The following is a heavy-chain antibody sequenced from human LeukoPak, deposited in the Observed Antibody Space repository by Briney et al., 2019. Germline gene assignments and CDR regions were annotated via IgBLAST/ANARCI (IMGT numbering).Heavy chain of an antibody. V-gene: IGHV1-46*01. J-gene: IGHJ6*02. CDR1: GYTFTSYY. Sequence: VSVKVSCKASGYTFTSYYMHWVRQAPGQGLEWMGIINPSGGSTSYAQKFQGRVTMTRDTSTSTVYMELSSLRSEDTAVYYCARGVGQQRSPGGYYYYGMDVWGQGTTVTVSS. CDR2: INPSGGST. D-gene: IGHD6-13*01. CDR3: ARGVGQQRSPGGYYYYGMDV.